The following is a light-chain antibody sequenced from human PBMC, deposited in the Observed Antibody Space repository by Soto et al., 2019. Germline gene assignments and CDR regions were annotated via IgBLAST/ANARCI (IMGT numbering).Light chain of an antibody. J-gene: IGKJ1*01. CDR2: GAS. CDR3: LQHNSYPRT. V-gene: IGKV1-17*03. CDR1: QSISNY. Sequence: DIQMTQSPSAMSASVGDRVTITCRASQSISNYVVWFQQKPGKVPKRLMYGASSLQSGVPSRFSGSGSGTEFTLTISSLQPEDCATYYCLQHNSYPRTFGQGTKVEIK.